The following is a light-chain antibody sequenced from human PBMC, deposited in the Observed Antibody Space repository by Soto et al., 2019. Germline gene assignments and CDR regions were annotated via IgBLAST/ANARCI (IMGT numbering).Light chain of an antibody. V-gene: IGKV1-39*01. CDR3: QQSYSSPWT. J-gene: IGKJ1*01. CDR2: AAS. Sequence: DIQMTQSPSSLSASIGDRVTITCRASQTISTYLNWYQQQPGKAPKLLIYAASTLQSGVPSRFSGSGSGTDFTLTISSLQSEDFAIYCCQQSYSSPWTFGQGTKVEIK. CDR1: QTISTY.